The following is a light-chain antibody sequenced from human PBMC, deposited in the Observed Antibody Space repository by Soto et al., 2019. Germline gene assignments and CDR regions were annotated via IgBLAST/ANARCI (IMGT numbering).Light chain of an antibody. CDR1: QRVDTAS. CDR3: QQYASSLT. Sequence: EIVLTQSPGSLSLSLGERATLACRASQRVDTASFPWYQQKPGQPPRLLMYGASRRATCIPAMFSGSGSGTDFTLTISRLEPEDLAVYYCQQYASSLTFGQGTKVEI. J-gene: IGKJ1*01. CDR2: GAS. V-gene: IGKV3-20*01.